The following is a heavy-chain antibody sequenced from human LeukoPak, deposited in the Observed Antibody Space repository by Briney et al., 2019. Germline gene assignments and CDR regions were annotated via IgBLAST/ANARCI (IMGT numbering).Heavy chain of an antibody. CDR3: AKQWLVGN. CDR2: INEGDGIT. J-gene: IGHJ4*02. Sequence: GGSLRLSCAASGFTFSSHAMSWVRQAPGKGLEWVSSINEGDGITHYADSVKGRFTISRDNSKNTLYLQLNSLRAEDTAVYYCAKQWLVGNWGQGTLVTVSS. D-gene: IGHD6-19*01. CDR1: GFTFSSHA. V-gene: IGHV3-23*01.